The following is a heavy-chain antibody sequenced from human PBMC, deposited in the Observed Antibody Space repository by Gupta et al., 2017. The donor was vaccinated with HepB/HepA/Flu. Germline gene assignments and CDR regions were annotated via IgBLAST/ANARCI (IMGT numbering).Heavy chain of an antibody. D-gene: IGHD3-3*01. CDR3: ARVDSRRGVEYWYFDL. J-gene: IGHJ2*01. CDR1: GGSISSGGYY. CDR2: IYYSGST. V-gene: IGHV4-31*03. Sequence: QVQLQESGPGLVKPSQTLSLTCTVSGGSISSGGYYWSWIRQHPGKGLEWIGYIYYSGSTYYNPSLKSRVTISVDTSKNQFSLKLSSVTAADTAVYYCARVDSRRGVEYWYFDLWGRGTLVTVSS.